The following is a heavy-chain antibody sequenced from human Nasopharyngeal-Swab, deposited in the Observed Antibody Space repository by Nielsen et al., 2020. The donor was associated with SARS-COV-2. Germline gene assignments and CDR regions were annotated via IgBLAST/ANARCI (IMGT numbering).Heavy chain of an antibody. CDR2: IRASNGNT. J-gene: IGHJ6*02. D-gene: IGHD3-9*01. CDR3: ARGSLTGYTRYYYYGLDV. V-gene: IGHV1-18*01. Sequence: WLLHAPGHGIVWMGWIRASNGNTDYAQKLQDRVTMTTDTSTSTAYMELRSLRSDDTAVYYCARGSLTGYTRYYYYGLDVWGQGTTVTVSS.